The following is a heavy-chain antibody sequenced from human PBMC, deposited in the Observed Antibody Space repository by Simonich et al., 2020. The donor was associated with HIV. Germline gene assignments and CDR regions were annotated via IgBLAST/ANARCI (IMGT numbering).Heavy chain of an antibody. CDR1: GFTFSSYG. Sequence: QVQLVESGGGVVQPGRSLGLSCAASGFTFSSYGTHWVRQAPGKGLGGVACIWYDGSNKYYADSVKGRFTISRDNSKNTLYLQMNSLRAEDTAVYYCARDAAYYDFWSGSNYYYYYMDVWGKGTTVTVSS. CDR2: IWYDGSNK. D-gene: IGHD3-3*01. V-gene: IGHV3-33*01. CDR3: ARDAAYYDFWSGSNYYYYYMDV. J-gene: IGHJ6*03.